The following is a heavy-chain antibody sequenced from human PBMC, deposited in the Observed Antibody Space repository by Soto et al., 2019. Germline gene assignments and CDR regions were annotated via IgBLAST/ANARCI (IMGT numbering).Heavy chain of an antibody. J-gene: IGHJ4*02. Sequence: QVQLVESGGGVVQPGRSLRLSCAASGFTFSSYAMHWVRQAPGKGLEWVAVISYDGSNKYYADSVKGRFTISRDNSKNPLYLQMNSLRAEDTAVYYCARQIQDFWCNFDYWGQGTLVTVSS. V-gene: IGHV3-30-3*01. D-gene: IGHD3-3*01. CDR1: GFTFSSYA. CDR3: ARQIQDFWCNFDY. CDR2: ISYDGSNK.